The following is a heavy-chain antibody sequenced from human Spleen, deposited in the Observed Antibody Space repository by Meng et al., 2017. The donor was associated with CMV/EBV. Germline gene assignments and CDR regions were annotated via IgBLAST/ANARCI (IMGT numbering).Heavy chain of an antibody. CDR2: IYYGGSI. Sequence: GSLRLSCAASGFIVSNHYMSWVRQPPGKGLEWIGYIYYGGSIDYNPSLKSRVTISVETSKKHFSLKLKSVTAADTAVYYCARGVPYADSPGGYFDYWGQGRLVTVSS. J-gene: IGHJ4*02. CDR3: ARGVPYADSPGGYFDY. V-gene: IGHV4-59*02. D-gene: IGHD2-2*01. CDR1: GFIVSNHY.